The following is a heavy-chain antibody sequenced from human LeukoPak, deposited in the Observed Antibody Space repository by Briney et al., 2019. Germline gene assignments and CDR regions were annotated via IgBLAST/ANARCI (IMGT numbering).Heavy chain of an antibody. V-gene: IGHV4-39*01. D-gene: IGHD1-26*01. J-gene: IGHJ4*02. CDR3: ARQGGSYYHFDY. Sequence: SETLSLTCTVSGGSISSSSYYWGWIRQPPGKGLEWIGSIYYSGSTYYNPSLKSRVTISVDTSKNQFSLKLSSVTAADMAVYYCARQGGSYYHFDYWGQGTLVTVSS. CDR2: IYYSGST. CDR1: GGSISSSSYY.